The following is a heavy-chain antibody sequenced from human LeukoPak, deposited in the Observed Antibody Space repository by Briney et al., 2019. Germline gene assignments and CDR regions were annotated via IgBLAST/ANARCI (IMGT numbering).Heavy chain of an antibody. CDR1: GGSISSYY. D-gene: IGHD3-3*01. CDR2: IYYSGST. V-gene: IGHV4-59*01. Sequence: SETLSLTCTVSGGSISSYYWSWIRQPPGKGLEWIGYIYYSGSTNYNPSLKSRVTISVDTSKNQFSLKLSSVTAADTAVYYCARGGIRSAYYFDYWGQGTLVTVSS. J-gene: IGHJ4*02. CDR3: ARGGIRSAYYFDY.